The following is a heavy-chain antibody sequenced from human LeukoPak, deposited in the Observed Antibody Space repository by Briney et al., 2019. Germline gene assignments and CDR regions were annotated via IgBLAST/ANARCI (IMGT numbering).Heavy chain of an antibody. CDR2: ISSNDEK. CDR1: GFSLSNPRMS. D-gene: IGHD1-26*01. Sequence: SGPTLVNPPETLTLTCTVSGFSLSNPRMSVSWIRQPPGKALEWLAHISSNDEKSYSTSLKSRLTISKDTSKSQVVLTMTNLDPVDTATYYCARILRDTTYYFDYWGQGTLVTVSS. V-gene: IGHV2-26*01. CDR3: ARILRDTTYYFDY. J-gene: IGHJ4*02.